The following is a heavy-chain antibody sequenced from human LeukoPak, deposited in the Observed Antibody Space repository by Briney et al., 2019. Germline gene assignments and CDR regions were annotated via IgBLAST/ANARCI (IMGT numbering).Heavy chain of an antibody. CDR3: ARDWGRF. D-gene: IGHD3-16*01. V-gene: IGHV3-7*01. Sequence: GGSLRLSCAASGFTFSAYWMSWVRQAPGQGLEWVANINQDGSEKYYVDSVKGRFTISRENAKNSLYLQMNNLRAEDTAVYYCARDWGRFWGQGTLVTVSS. CDR1: GFTFSAYW. J-gene: IGHJ4*02. CDR2: INQDGSEK.